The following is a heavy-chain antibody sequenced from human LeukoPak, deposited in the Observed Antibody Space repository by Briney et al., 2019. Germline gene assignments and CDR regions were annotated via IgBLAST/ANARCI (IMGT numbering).Heavy chain of an antibody. Sequence: PGGSLRLLCSASGFPFRSYVMHWVRQAPGKGLEDVSTISNNGDITYYADSVKGRFTISRDNSKNTVYLQMSSLRAEDTAVYYCVRDDAYFYDRREYPHWGQGPLVTVSS. V-gene: IGHV3-64D*09. CDR3: VRDDAYFYDRREYPH. J-gene: IGHJ4*02. D-gene: IGHD3-22*01. CDR1: GFPFRSYV. CDR2: ISNNGDIT.